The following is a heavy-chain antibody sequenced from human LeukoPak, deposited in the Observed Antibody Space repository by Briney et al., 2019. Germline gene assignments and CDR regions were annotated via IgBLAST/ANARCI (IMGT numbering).Heavy chain of an antibody. V-gene: IGHV6-1*01. CDR1: GDIVSSNSAA. CDR2: TYYRYKWYN. D-gene: IGHD6-13*01. CDR3: ARGAEDSSSWYGVNWFDP. Sequence: SQTLSLTCAISGDIVSSNSAAWNWIRQSPSRGLEWLVRTYYRYKWYNDYAVSVKSRITINPDTSKNQFSLQLNSVTPEDTAVCYCARGAEDSSSWYGVNWFDPWGQGTLVTVSS. J-gene: IGHJ5*02.